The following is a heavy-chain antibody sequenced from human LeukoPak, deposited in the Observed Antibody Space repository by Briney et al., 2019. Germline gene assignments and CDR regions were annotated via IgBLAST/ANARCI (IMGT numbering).Heavy chain of an antibody. CDR3: ARAGSITMVRGALGNWFDP. Sequence: PGGSLRLSCAASGFTFSDYWMSWVRQAPGKALEWVANIKQDGSEKDYVDSVKGRFTISRDNSKNILYLQINSLRVDGTAVYYCARAGSITMVRGALGNWFDPWGQGTLVTVSS. CDR2: IKQDGSEK. J-gene: IGHJ5*02. V-gene: IGHV3-7*01. CDR1: GFTFSDYW. D-gene: IGHD3-10*01.